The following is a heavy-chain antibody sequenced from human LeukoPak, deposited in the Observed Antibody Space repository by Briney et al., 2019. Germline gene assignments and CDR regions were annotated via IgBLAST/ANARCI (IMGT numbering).Heavy chain of an antibody. D-gene: IGHD6-13*01. J-gene: IGHJ4*02. Sequence: SVKVSCKASGYTFTGYYMHWVRQAPGQGLEWMGRIIPIFGTANYAQKFQGRVTITPDESTSTAYMELSTLRSDDTAVYYCTRERPPGDSSSWFLEGYFDIWGQGTLVTVSS. CDR2: IIPIFGTA. CDR3: TRERPPGDSSSWFLEGYFDI. CDR1: GYTFTGYY. V-gene: IGHV1-69*13.